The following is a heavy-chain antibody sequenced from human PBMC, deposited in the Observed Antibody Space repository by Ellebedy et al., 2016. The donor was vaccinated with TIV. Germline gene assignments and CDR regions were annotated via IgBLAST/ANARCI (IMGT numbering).Heavy chain of an antibody. CDR2: TNPNTGDT. Sequence: AASVKVSCKASGYTFSDNYIHWVRQALGQGLEWMGWTNPNTGDTNYAQKFQGRVTMTRDTSLSTAYMELSSLRSDDSAVYYCARARPSGLGGGGVDVWGQGTTVTVSS. D-gene: IGHD3-10*01. CDR1: GYTFSDNY. V-gene: IGHV1-2*02. CDR3: ARARPSGLGGGGVDV. J-gene: IGHJ6*02.